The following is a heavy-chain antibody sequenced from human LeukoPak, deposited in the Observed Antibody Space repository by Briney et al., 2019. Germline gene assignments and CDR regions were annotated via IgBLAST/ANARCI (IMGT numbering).Heavy chain of an antibody. V-gene: IGHV3-23*01. CDR1: GFTFGSSA. CDR2: FSRSGPDT. D-gene: IGHD6-13*01. CDR3: AKGSLGSWYYFDY. J-gene: IGHJ4*02. Sequence: GGSLRLSCAAPGFTFGSSAMSWVRQAPGKGPEWVSTFSRSGPDTYYADSVKGRFTIFRDNSKNTLYLQMNSLRAEDTAVYYCAKGSLGSWYYFDYWGQGTLVTVSS.